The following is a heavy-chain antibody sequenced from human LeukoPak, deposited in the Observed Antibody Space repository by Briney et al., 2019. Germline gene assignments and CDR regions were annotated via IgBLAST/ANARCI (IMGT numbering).Heavy chain of an antibody. J-gene: IGHJ6*02. D-gene: IGHD6-13*01. CDR2: INPNSGGT. Sequence: ASVKVSCKASGYTFTGYYMHWVRQAPGQGLEWMGWINPNSGGTNYAQKFQGRVTMTRDTSISTAHMELSRLRSDDTAVYYCARDRAAAGMYYYYYGMDVWGQGTTVTVSS. CDR3: ARDRAAAGMYYYYYGMDV. CDR1: GYTFTGYY. V-gene: IGHV1-2*02.